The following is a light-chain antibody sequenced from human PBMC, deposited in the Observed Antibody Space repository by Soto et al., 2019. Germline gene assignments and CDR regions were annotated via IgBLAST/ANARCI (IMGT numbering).Light chain of an antibody. CDR3: QQTYITPIT. J-gene: IGKJ5*01. V-gene: IGKV1-39*01. CDR2: SSS. CDR1: QTINNN. Sequence: DIEMTQSPASLSASVGDRVTISCRTSQTINNNLNWYQQRPGKAPKLLIYSSSSLMRGVPPRFSGSVSGTDFTLTISSLQTEDFANYFCQQTYITPITFGQGTRLDIK.